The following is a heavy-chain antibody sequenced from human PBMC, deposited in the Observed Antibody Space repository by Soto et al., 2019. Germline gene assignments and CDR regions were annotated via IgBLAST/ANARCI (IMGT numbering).Heavy chain of an antibody. CDR3: ARAKLGYCSSTSCYLYGMDV. Sequence: QVQLVESGGGVVQPGRSLRLSCAASGFTFSSYAMHWVRQAPGKGLEWVAVISYDGSNKYYEDSVKGRFTISRDNSKNTLYLQMNSLRAEDTAVYYCARAKLGYCSSTSCYLYGMDVWGQGTTVTVSS. CDR2: ISYDGSNK. D-gene: IGHD2-2*01. V-gene: IGHV3-30-3*01. J-gene: IGHJ6*02. CDR1: GFTFSSYA.